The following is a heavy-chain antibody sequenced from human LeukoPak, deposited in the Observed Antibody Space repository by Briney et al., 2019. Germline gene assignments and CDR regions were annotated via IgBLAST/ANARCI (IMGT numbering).Heavy chain of an antibody. V-gene: IGHV3-20*01. CDR2: INRNGGTT. Sequence: PGGSLRLSCAASGFTFSSYSMNWVRQAPGKGLEWVSGINRNGGTTNYADPVKGRFTISRDNAKNSLYLQVNSLRAEDTTLYHCARGNSNFNYWGQATLVTVSS. D-gene: IGHD2/OR15-2a*01. J-gene: IGHJ4*02. CDR3: ARGNSNFNY. CDR1: GFTFSSYS.